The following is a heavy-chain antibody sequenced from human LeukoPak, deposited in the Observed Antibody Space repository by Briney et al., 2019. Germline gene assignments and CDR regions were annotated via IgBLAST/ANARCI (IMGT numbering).Heavy chain of an antibody. V-gene: IGHV3-33*01. CDR3: ARDPPPPITVTTEGYYYYYGMDV. J-gene: IGHJ6*02. D-gene: IGHD4-17*01. CDR2: IWYDGSNK. Sequence: GGSLRLSCAASGFTFSSYGMHWVRQAPGKGLEWVAVIWYDGSNKYYADSVKGRFTISRDNSKNTLYLQMNSLRAEDTAVYYCARDPPPPITVTTEGYYYYYGMDVWGQGTTVTVSS. CDR1: GFTFSSYG.